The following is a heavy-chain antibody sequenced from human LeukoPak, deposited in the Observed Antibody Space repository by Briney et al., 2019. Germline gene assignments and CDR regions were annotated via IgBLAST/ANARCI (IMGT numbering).Heavy chain of an antibody. Sequence: GGSLRLSCAASGFVFSSFGMHWVRQTPGKGLEWVSGISYDGDDKYYVDSVKGRFTISRDNSKNTLYLQMNSLRAEDTAVYYCARVPGGWYGNAFDIWGQGTMVTVSS. D-gene: IGHD6-19*01. V-gene: IGHV3-30*03. J-gene: IGHJ3*02. CDR3: ARVPGGWYGNAFDI. CDR1: GFVFSSFG. CDR2: ISYDGDDK.